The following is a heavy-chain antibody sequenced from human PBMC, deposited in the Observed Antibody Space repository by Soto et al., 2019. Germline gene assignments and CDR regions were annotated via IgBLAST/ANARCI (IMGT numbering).Heavy chain of an antibody. D-gene: IGHD3-10*01. CDR3: ARADGESGMDV. V-gene: IGHV4-31*03. Sequence: ASETLSLTCTVSGGSISSGCYYWSWIRQHPGKGLEWIGYIYYSGSTYYNPSLKSRVTIPVDTSKNQFSLKLSSVTAADTAVYYCARADGESGMDVWGQGTTVTVSS. J-gene: IGHJ6*02. CDR1: GGSISSGCYY. CDR2: IYYSGST.